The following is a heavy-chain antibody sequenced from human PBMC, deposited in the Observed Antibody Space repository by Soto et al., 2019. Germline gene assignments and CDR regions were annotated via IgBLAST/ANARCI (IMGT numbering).Heavy chain of an antibody. J-gene: IGHJ4*02. V-gene: IGHV4-34*01. CDR2: INHSGNT. CDR3: ARHHVRGRTIAGAAEF. CDR1: GKSLSGYY. Sequence: QVQLQQWGAGLLKPSETLSLTCAVYGKSLSGYYWSWIRQPPGKALEWIGEINHSGNTNYNPSLKSRVTISVDTSKSQLFMILSSVPAADTAMYYCARHHVRGRTIAGAAEFWGQGTLVTVSS. D-gene: IGHD1-26*01.